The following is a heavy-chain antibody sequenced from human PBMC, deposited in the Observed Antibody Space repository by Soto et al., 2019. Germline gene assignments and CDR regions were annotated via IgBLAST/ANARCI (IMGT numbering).Heavy chain of an antibody. CDR1: GYTFTVYY. CDR2: INPNSGCT. CDR3: ASIGADGVPVFDY. Sequence: ASGKVSCKASGYTFTVYYMHWVRQPHGQGVESIGCINPNSGCTNYAQKFQVRVTMTSDTSISTAVMALSRLRSHDKAVYYCASIGADGVPVFDYWGQGALVTVSS. D-gene: IGHD2-8*01. J-gene: IGHJ4*02. V-gene: IGHV1-2*02.